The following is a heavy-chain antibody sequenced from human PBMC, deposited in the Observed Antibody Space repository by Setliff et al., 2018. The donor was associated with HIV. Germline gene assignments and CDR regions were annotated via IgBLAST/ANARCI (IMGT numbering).Heavy chain of an antibody. V-gene: IGHV1-18*01. CDR1: GYIFTSYG. D-gene: IGHD5-12*01. CDR3: ARGSSGYGNFDY. J-gene: IGHJ4*02. CDR2: ISAYNGNT. Sequence: ASVKVSCKASGYIFTSYGISWVRQAPGQGLEWMGWISAYNGNTNYAQKFQGRVSMTIDTSTSTAFMEVRSLKSDDTAVYYCARGSSGYGNFDYWGQGTLVTVS.